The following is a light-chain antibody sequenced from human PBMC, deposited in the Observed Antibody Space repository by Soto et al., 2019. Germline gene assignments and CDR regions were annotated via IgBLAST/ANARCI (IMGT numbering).Light chain of an antibody. CDR1: SSDVGGYNY. CDR3: SSYTSSSTYVV. CDR2: DVS. Sequence: QAVVTQPASVSGSPGQSSTISCTGTSSDVGGYNYVSWYQQHPGKAPKLMIYDVSNRPSGVSNRFSGSKSGNTASLTISGLQAEDEADYYCSSYTSSSTYVVFGGGTQLTVL. J-gene: IGLJ2*01. V-gene: IGLV2-14*01.